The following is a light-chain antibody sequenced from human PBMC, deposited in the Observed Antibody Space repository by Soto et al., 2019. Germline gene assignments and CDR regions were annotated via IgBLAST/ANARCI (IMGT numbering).Light chain of an antibody. CDR1: QSVSNIY. V-gene: IGKV3-20*01. J-gene: IGKJ1*01. Sequence: DIVLTQSPGTLSLSPGERATLSCRASQSVSNIYIAWYQQKPGQAPRVLIYGASRRATGIPDRFSGSGSGTHFTLTISRLEPEDFAEYYCQQYSSSFRTFGQGTKVEI. CDR3: QQYSSSFRT. CDR2: GAS.